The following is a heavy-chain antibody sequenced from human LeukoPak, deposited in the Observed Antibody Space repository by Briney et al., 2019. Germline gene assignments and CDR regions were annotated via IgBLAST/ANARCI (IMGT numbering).Heavy chain of an antibody. V-gene: IGHV3-48*04. CDR3: ARVPGGGSMYV. D-gene: IGHD3-16*01. CDR2: ISLSGSNI. Sequence: GGSLRLSCAVSGFTFSSYGMQWVRQAPGKALEWISDISLSGSNIYYADSVKGRFTISRDNSKNTLYLQMNSLRADDTAVYYCARVPGGGSMYVWGHATTVTVSS. J-gene: IGHJ6*02. CDR1: GFTFSSYG.